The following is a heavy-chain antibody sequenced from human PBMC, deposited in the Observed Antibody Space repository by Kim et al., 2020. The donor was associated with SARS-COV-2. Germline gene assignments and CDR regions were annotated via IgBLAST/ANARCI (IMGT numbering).Heavy chain of an antibody. Sequence: GGSLRLSCAASGFTFSSYSMNWVRQAPGKGLEWVSSISSSSSYIYYADSVKGRFTISRDNAKNSLYLQMNSLRAEDTAVYYCASYSSTPGIAAAGEFDYWGQGTLVTISS. CDR3: ASYSSTPGIAAAGEFDY. J-gene: IGHJ4*02. CDR2: ISSSSSYI. D-gene: IGHD6-13*01. CDR1: GFTFSSYS. V-gene: IGHV3-21*04.